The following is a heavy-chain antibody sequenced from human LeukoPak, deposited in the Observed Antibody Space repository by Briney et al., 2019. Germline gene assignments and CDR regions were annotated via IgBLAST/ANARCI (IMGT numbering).Heavy chain of an antibody. CDR2: INTNTENP. CDR3: GRDPKLGIRGYTYGYIDY. J-gene: IGHJ4*02. D-gene: IGHD5-18*01. Sequence: ASVKVSCETSGYTFTSYAINWVRQAPGQGLEWMGWINTNTENPTYAQGFTGRYVFSLDTSVSTAYLQISGLKADDTAVYYCGRDPKLGIRGYTYGYIDYWGQGTLVTVSS. V-gene: IGHV7-4-1*02. CDR1: GYTFTSYA.